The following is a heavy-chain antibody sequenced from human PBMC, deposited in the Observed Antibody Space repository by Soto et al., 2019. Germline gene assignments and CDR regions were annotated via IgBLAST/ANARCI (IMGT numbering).Heavy chain of an antibody. D-gene: IGHD2-21*02. J-gene: IGHJ4*02. CDR3: AKGCGGDCYSGVQY. Sequence: EVQLLESGRGLVQPGGSLRLSCAASGFTFSSSAMSWVRQAPGKGLEWVSSISNSGGSTYYADSVKGRFTISRDNSKNRLYLKMNSLQAEDTAVYYCAKGCGGDCYSGVQYWGQGTLVTVSS. CDR1: GFTFSSSA. CDR2: ISNSGGST. V-gene: IGHV3-23*01.